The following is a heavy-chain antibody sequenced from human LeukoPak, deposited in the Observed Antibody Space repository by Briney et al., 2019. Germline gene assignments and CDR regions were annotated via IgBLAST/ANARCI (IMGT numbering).Heavy chain of an antibody. CDR3: ARVAFLGAFDI. V-gene: IGHV3-30-3*01. D-gene: IGHD3-16*01. CDR2: ISYDGSNK. Sequence: PGRSLRLSCAASGFTFSSYAMHWVRQAPGKGLEWVAVISYDGSNKYYADSVKGRFTISRDNSKNTLYLQMNSLRAEDTAVYYCARVAFLGAFDIWGRGTMVTVSS. CDR1: GFTFSSYA. J-gene: IGHJ3*02.